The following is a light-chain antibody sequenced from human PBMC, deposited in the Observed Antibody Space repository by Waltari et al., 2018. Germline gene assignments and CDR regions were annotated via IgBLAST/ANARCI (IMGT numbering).Light chain of an antibody. Sequence: EIVLTQSPGTLSLSPGETATLSCRASQSVSTTSLGWYQQKPGQAPRLLIYGGSRRATGMPDRFRGSGSGIDFTLTIIRLEPEDFAVYYCQQYGSSPLFAFGPGTKVDIK. CDR3: QQYGSSPLFA. CDR1: QSVSTTS. CDR2: GGS. V-gene: IGKV3-20*01. J-gene: IGKJ3*01.